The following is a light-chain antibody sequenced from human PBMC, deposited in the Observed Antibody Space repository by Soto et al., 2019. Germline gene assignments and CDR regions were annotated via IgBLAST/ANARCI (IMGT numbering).Light chain of an antibody. Sequence: EIVLTQSPAILSLSPGERATLSCRTNQTVSTYLAWYQHKTGQAPRLLIYSASKRATGIPARFSGSGSGTDFTLTISSLEPEDFAFYYCQQRDSCPLNFGGRTKVDI. CDR2: SAS. CDR1: QTVSTY. CDR3: QQRDSCPLN. V-gene: IGKV3-11*01. J-gene: IGKJ4*01.